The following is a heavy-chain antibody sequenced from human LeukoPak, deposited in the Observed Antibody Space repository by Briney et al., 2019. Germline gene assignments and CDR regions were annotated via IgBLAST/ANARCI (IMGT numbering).Heavy chain of an antibody. CDR1: GFTFSSYS. CDR2: ISSSSSYI. Sequence: SGGSLRLSCAASGFTFSSYSMNWARQAPGKGLEWVSSISSSSSYIYYADSVKGRFTISRDNAKNSLYLQMNSLRAEDTAVYYCARGHDYGGNYRAFDIWGQGTMVTVSS. D-gene: IGHD4-23*01. J-gene: IGHJ3*02. CDR3: ARGHDYGGNYRAFDI. V-gene: IGHV3-21*01.